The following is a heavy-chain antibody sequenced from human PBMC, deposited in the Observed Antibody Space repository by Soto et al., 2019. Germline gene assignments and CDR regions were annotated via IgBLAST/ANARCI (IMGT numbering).Heavy chain of an antibody. Sequence: QITVKESGLTLVKPTETLTLTCTFSGFSLSSIGMGVGWIRQPPGKALKWLALIYWDDDKRYSPSLSSRLTITKDPSKNEVDLTMTNMDPVDTATYYCARLTRGVYDSGRLWEKFDYWGQGTLVTVSS. D-gene: IGHD5-12*01. CDR1: GFSLSSIGMG. V-gene: IGHV2-5*02. CDR3: ARLTRGVYDSGRLWEKFDY. CDR2: IYWDDDK. J-gene: IGHJ4*02.